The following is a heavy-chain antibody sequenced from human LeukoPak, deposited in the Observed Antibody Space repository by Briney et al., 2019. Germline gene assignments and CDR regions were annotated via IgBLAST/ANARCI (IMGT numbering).Heavy chain of an antibody. D-gene: IGHD3-9*01. Sequence: GGSLRLSCAASGFTFSSYGMSWVRQAPGKGLEWVSVIYSGGSTYYADSVKGRFTISRDNSKNILYLQMNSLRAEDTAVYYCARGPPYYDILTGYGYWGQGTLVTVSS. CDR1: GFTFSSYG. V-gene: IGHV3-53*01. CDR3: ARGPPYYDILTGYGY. J-gene: IGHJ4*02. CDR2: IYSGGST.